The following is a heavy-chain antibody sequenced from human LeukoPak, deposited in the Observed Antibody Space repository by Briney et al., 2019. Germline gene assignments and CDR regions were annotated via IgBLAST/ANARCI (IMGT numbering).Heavy chain of an antibody. CDR3: ARSWELLDLFDY. Sequence: ASVKVSCKASGYTFTSYYMHWVRQAPGQGLEWMGIINPSGGSTSYAQKFQGRVTMTRDMSTSTVYMELSSLRSEDTAVYYCARSWELLDLFDYWGQGTLVTVSS. J-gene: IGHJ4*02. CDR1: GYTFTSYY. V-gene: IGHV1-46*01. CDR2: INPSGGST. D-gene: IGHD1-26*01.